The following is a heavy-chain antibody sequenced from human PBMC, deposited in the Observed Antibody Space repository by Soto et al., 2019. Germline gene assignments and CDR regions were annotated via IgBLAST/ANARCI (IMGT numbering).Heavy chain of an antibody. CDR2: IHHSGST. D-gene: IGHD1-26*01. CDR3: ARQRPTDGRWEFANYYGMDV. Sequence: SETLSLTCAVSGGSISSGGYSWSWIRQASGKGLEWIAYIHHSGSTYYNPSLKSRVTISPDRSKNRFSLKLTYVTAADTAVYYCARQRPTDGRWEFANYYGMDVWGQGTPVTVSS. CDR1: GGSISSGGYS. J-gene: IGHJ6*02. V-gene: IGHV4-30-2*01.